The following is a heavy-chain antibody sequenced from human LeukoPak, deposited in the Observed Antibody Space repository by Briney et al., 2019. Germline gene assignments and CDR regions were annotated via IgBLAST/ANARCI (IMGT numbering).Heavy chain of an antibody. J-gene: IGHJ4*02. V-gene: IGHV3-49*04. CDR1: GFTFSTYS. CDR2: IRSKPYGGTT. Sequence: PRGSLRLSCAASGFTFSTYSMNWVRQAPGKGLEWVGFIRSKPYGGTTEYAASVKGRFTISRDDSKSIAYLQMNSLKSEDTAVYYCTRVVDTAMVSPYWGQGTLVTVSS. CDR3: TRVVDTAMVSPY. D-gene: IGHD5-18*01.